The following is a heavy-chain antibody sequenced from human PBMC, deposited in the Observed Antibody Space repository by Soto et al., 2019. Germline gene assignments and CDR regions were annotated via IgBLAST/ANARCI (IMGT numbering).Heavy chain of an antibody. CDR3: ARGLYYDILTGYYFDY. D-gene: IGHD3-9*01. CDR1: GGSFSGYY. Sequence: SETLSLTCAVYGGSFSGYYWSWIRQPPGKGLEWIGEINQRGSTNYNPSLKSRVTISVDTSKNQFSLKLSSVTAADTAVYYCARGLYYDILTGYYFDYWGQGTLVTVSS. V-gene: IGHV4-34*01. J-gene: IGHJ4*02. CDR2: INQRGST.